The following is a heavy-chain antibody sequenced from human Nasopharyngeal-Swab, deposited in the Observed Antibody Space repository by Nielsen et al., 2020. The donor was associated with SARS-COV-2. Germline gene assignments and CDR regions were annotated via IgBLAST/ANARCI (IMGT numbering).Heavy chain of an antibody. V-gene: IGHV3-21*01. CDR2: ISSSSNYI. D-gene: IGHD1-1*01. CDR1: GFTFNMYS. Sequence: GGSLRLSCVTSGFTFNMYSMHWVRQAPGKGLEWVPSISSSSNYIYYGDSVKGRFTISRDNTQKSLYLEMNSLRVEDTAVYYCARLGTESYHYYSLDVWGQGTTVTVSS. CDR3: ARLGTESYHYYSLDV. J-gene: IGHJ6*02.